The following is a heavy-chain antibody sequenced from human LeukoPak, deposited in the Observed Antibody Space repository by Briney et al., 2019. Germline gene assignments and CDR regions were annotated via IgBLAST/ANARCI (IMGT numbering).Heavy chain of an antibody. CDR2: TYYRSKWSN. CDR1: GDSVSSNSAT. D-gene: IGHD2-8*01. V-gene: IGHV6-1*01. Sequence: SQTLSLTCAISGDSVSSNSATWNWIRQSPSRGLEWLGRTYYRSKWSNDCAVSVQSRITINPDTSKNQFSLQLNSVTPDDTAMYYCTRALGVVFDFWGQGTLVTVSS. CDR3: TRALGVVFDF. J-gene: IGHJ4*02.